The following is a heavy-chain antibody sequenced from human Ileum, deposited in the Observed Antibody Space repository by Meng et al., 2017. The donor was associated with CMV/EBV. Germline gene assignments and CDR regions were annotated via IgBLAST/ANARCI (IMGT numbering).Heavy chain of an antibody. Sequence: QVQLQESGQGLVKPSQTLSVTCSCSGGSINSGNSYWSWIRQPAGQGLEWIGRIYTSGSTEYNPSLKSRVTISVDTSNNQFSLKLSSVTAADTAVYYCASELGNWGQGTLVTVSS. V-gene: IGHV4-61*02. J-gene: IGHJ4*02. CDR3: ASELGN. CDR2: IYTSGST. CDR1: GGSINSGNSY.